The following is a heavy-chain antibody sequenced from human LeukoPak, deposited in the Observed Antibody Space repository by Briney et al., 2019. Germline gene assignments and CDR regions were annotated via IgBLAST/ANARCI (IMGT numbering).Heavy chain of an antibody. Sequence: SQTLSLTCAICGDTVSSNKAAWNWIRQSPSRGLEWLGGTYYRSKWYSDYAVSVKSRITTNPDTSKNQSSLQLRSVTPEDTAVYYCARVLDTANSYYFDYWGQGTLVTVSS. J-gene: IGHJ4*02. CDR3: ARVLDTANSYYFDY. CDR1: GDTVSSNKAA. D-gene: IGHD5-18*01. CDR2: TYYRSKWYS. V-gene: IGHV6-1*01.